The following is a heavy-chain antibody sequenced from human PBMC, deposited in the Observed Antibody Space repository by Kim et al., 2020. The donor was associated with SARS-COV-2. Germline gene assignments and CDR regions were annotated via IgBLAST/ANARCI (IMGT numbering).Heavy chain of an antibody. D-gene: IGHD6-19*01. CDR3: AKGIAVAGILDY. J-gene: IGHJ4*02. V-gene: IGHV3-33*05. CDR2: ISYDGSNK. CDR1: GFTFSSYG. Sequence: GGSLRLSCAASGFTFSSYGMHWVRQAPGKGLEWVAVISYDGSNKYYADSVKGRFTISRDNSKNTLYLQMNSLRAEDTAVYYCAKGIAVAGILDYWGQGTLVTVSS.